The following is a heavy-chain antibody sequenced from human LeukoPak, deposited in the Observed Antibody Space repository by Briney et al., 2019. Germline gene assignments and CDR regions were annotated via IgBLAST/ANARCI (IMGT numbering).Heavy chain of an antibody. Sequence: SGPTLVNPTQTLTLTCTFSGFSLSTSGVGVGWIRLPPGKALEWLAYIYWNDDKRYSSTLKSRLTITKDTTKNQVVLTMTNMGPVDTATYYCARSRAMVRGVPPTFDYWGKGTLVTVSS. CDR3: ARSRAMVRGVPPTFDY. V-gene: IGHV2-5*01. CDR1: GFSLSTSGVG. D-gene: IGHD3-10*01. J-gene: IGHJ4*02. CDR2: IYWNDDK.